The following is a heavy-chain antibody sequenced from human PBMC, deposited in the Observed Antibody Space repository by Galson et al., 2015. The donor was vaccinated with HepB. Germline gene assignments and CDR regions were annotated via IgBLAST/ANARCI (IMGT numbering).Heavy chain of an antibody. CDR1: GYTFTSYA. J-gene: IGHJ6*02. CDR2: VNAGNGNT. D-gene: IGHD6-19*01. Sequence: SVKVSCKASGYTFTSYAMHWVRQAPGQRLEWMGWVNAGNGNTKYSQKLQGRVTITRDTSASTAYMELSSLRSEDTAVYYCARARAVAGYYYYYYGMDVWGQGTTVTVSS. CDR3: ARARAVAGYYYYYYGMDV. V-gene: IGHV1-3*01.